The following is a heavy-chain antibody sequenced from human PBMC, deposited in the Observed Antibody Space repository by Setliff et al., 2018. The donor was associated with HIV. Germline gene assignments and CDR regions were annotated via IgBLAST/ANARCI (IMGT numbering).Heavy chain of an antibody. CDR3: ARDHVFGSRTGFDP. V-gene: IGHV4-61*09. Sequence: PSETLSLTCTVSGDSISSGSYFWIWIRQPAGKGLEWIGHISTTGSTNYNPSLKSRVIMSVDTSRNQFSLKLSSVTAADTAVYYCARDHVFGSRTGFDPWGPGILVTVSS. CDR1: GDSISSGSYF. CDR2: ISTTGST. D-gene: IGHD3-10*01. J-gene: IGHJ5*02.